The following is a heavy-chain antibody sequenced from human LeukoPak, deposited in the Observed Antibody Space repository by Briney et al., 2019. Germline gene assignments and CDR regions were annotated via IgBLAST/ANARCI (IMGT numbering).Heavy chain of an antibody. CDR3: ARDRGMGRDGYNYYDY. Sequence: GGSLRLSCAASGFTFSDYYMSWIRQAPGKGLEWVSYISSSGSTIYYADSVKGRFTISRDNSKNTLYLQMNSLRAEDTAVYYCARDRGMGRDGYNYYDYWGRGTLVTVSS. J-gene: IGHJ4*02. CDR2: ISSSGSTI. D-gene: IGHD5-24*01. CDR1: GFTFSDYY. V-gene: IGHV3-11*04.